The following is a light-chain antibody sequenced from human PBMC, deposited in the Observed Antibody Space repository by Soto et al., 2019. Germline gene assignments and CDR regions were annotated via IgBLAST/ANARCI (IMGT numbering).Light chain of an antibody. J-gene: IGLJ2*01. CDR1: ISDVGGYKY. CDR3: SSYAGGNTRI. V-gene: IGLV2-8*01. CDR2: EVS. Sequence: QSVLTQPPSASGSPGQSVTISCTGTISDVGGYKYVSWYQHHPGKAPKLIIYEVSKRPSGVPDRFSASKSGNTASLTVSGLRAEDEAVYYCSSYAGGNTRIFGGGTKVTVL.